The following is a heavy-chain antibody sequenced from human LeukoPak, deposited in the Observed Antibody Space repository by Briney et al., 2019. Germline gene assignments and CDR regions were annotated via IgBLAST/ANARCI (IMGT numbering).Heavy chain of an antibody. Sequence: SETLSLTCTVSCGSISSYYWSWIRQPPGKGLEWIGYIYYSGSTNYNPSLKSRVTISVDAYKNQFSLKLSSVTAADTAVYYCARRRWAYYDFWSGYPYYMDVWGKGTTVTVSS. CDR2: IYYSGST. CDR3: ARRRWAYYDFWSGYPYYMDV. CDR1: CGSISSYY. D-gene: IGHD3-3*01. J-gene: IGHJ6*03. V-gene: IGHV4-59*01.